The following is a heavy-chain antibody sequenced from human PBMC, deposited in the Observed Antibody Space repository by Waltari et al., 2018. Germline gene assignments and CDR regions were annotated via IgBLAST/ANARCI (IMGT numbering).Heavy chain of an antibody. Sequence: QVQLVQSGAEVKKPGASVKVSCKASGYTFTGYYLHRVRRAPGQGLEWMGRINPNSGGTNYAQKFQGRVTMTRDTSISTAYMELSRLRSDDTAVYYCARRMVVAAQSPVFDPWGQGTLVTVSS. D-gene: IGHD2-15*01. CDR1: GYTFTGYY. V-gene: IGHV1-2*06. CDR2: INPNSGGT. CDR3: ARRMVVAAQSPVFDP. J-gene: IGHJ5*02.